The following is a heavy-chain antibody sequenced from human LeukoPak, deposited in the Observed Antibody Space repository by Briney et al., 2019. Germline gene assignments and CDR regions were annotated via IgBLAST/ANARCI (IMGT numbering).Heavy chain of an antibody. D-gene: IGHD3-22*01. CDR1: GGTFSSYA. Sequence: SVKVSCKASGGTFSSYAISWVRQAPGQGLEWMGRIIPILGIANYAQKFQGRVTITADKSTSTAYMELSSLRSEDTAVYYCARDYYDSSGYYYGSDYWGQGTLVTVSS. V-gene: IGHV1-69*04. CDR2: IIPILGIA. CDR3: ARDYYDSSGYYYGSDY. J-gene: IGHJ4*02.